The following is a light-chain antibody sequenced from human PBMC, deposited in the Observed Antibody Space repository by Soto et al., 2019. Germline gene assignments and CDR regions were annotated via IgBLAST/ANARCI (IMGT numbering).Light chain of an antibody. Sequence: ESVLTQSPGTLSLSPGERATLSCRASQSVSSSYLAWYQQKPGQAPRLLIYGASSRATGIPDRFRGSGSGTDFTLTISRLEPEDFAVSYCQQYGSSPFGPGTKVDIK. J-gene: IGKJ3*01. CDR2: GAS. CDR1: QSVSSSY. V-gene: IGKV3-20*01. CDR3: QQYGSSP.